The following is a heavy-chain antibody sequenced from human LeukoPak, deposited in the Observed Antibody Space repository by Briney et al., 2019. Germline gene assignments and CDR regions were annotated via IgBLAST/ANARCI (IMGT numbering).Heavy chain of an antibody. CDR1: GFTVSSNY. Sequence: GGSLRLSCAASGFTVSSNYMTWVRQAPGKGLEWVSVIHKSAITYYADIVKGRFTISRDNSKNIVFLQMNSLRAEDTAVYYCARSLRVRGVPDYMDVWGRGTTVTISS. J-gene: IGHJ6*03. CDR2: IHKSAIT. CDR3: ARSLRVRGVPDYMDV. V-gene: IGHV3-53*01. D-gene: IGHD3-10*01.